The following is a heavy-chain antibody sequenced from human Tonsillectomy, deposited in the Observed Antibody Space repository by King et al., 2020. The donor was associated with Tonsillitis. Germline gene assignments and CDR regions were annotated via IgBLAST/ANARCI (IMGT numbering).Heavy chain of an antibody. Sequence: VQLVESGGDLVQPGRSLRLSCAASGFTFDDFAMHWVRQAPGKGLEWVSSINWNGGSLDYADSVRGRFTMSRDNAKNSLYLQMNSLRVEDTALYYCAKGSSRSQYVNWIDPCGQGTLVTVSS. V-gene: IGHV3-9*01. CDR2: INWNGGSL. D-gene: IGHD2-2*01. CDR1: GFTFDDFA. CDR3: AKGSSRSQYVNWIDP. J-gene: IGHJ5*02.